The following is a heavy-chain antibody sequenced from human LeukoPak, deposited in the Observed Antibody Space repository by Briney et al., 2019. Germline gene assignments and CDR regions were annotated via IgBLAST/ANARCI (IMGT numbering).Heavy chain of an antibody. J-gene: IGHJ4*02. Sequence: GESLKISCRGSGYSFTSYWIGWVRQMPGKGLEWMGIIYPGDSDTRYSPSFQGQATISADKSISTAYLQWSSLKASDTAMYYCARLGLRYFDWLLTYFDYWGQGTLVTVSS. V-gene: IGHV5-51*01. D-gene: IGHD3-9*01. CDR1: GYSFTSYW. CDR2: IYPGDSDT. CDR3: ARLGLRYFDWLLTYFDY.